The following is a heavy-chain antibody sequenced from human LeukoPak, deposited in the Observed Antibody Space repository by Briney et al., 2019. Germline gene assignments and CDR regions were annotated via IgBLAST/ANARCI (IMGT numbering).Heavy chain of an antibody. CDR1: GYTFTGYY. D-gene: IGHD6-19*01. Sequence: ASVKVSCKASGYTFTGYYMHWVRQAPGQGLEWMGIINPSSGNTNYAQKFQGRVTMTRDTSTSTVYMELSSLRSGDTAVYYCARFAVHRRLAVAGQFGLDYWGQGTLVTVSS. CDR2: INPSSGNT. V-gene: IGHV1-46*01. CDR3: ARFAVHRRLAVAGQFGLDY. J-gene: IGHJ4*02.